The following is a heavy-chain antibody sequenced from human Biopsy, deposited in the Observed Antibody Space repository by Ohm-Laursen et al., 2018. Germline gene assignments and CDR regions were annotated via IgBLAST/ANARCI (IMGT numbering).Heavy chain of an antibody. CDR1: GFTFDDYA. J-gene: IGHJ4*02. CDR3: ARGRLRAVARFDY. V-gene: IGHV3-9*01. Sequence: SLRLSCAASGFTFDDYAMHWVRQVPGKGLQWVSGISWNSAGIGYADSVKGRFTISRDNTKNSLYLQMNSLRAEDTAVYYCARGRLRAVARFDYWGQGTLVTVSS. D-gene: IGHD6-19*01. CDR2: ISWNSAGI.